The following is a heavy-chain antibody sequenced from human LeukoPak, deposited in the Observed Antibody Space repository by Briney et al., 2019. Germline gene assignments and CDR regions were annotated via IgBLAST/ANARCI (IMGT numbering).Heavy chain of an antibody. Sequence: GGSLRLSCAASGFTFSTYSMNWVRQAPEKGLEWVSSISGSGSFKFYTDSVKGRFTISRDNVKRSLYLQLSSLRAEDTAVYDCARDYYGDYYQSGYGMDVWGQGTTVTVSS. CDR1: GFTFSTYS. CDR3: ARDYYGDYYQSGYGMDV. V-gene: IGHV3-21*01. J-gene: IGHJ6*02. D-gene: IGHD4-17*01. CDR2: ISGSGSFK.